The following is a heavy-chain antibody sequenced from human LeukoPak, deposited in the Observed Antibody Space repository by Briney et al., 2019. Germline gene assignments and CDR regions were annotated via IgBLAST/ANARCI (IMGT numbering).Heavy chain of an antibody. V-gene: IGHV3-21*01. CDR1: GFTFSSYS. Sequence: SGGSLRLSCAASGFTFSSYSMNWVRQAPGKGLEWVSSISSSSSYIYYADSVKGRFTISRDNAKNSLYLQMNSLRAEDTAVYYCARDRQRITMIVVAPGGMDVWGQGTTVTVSS. D-gene: IGHD3-22*01. J-gene: IGHJ6*02. CDR2: ISSSSSYI. CDR3: ARDRQRITMIVVAPGGMDV.